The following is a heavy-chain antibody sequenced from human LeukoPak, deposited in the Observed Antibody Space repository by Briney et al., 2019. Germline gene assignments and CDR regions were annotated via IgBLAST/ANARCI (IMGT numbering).Heavy chain of an antibody. D-gene: IGHD5-18*01. CDR1: GGSISSYY. V-gene: IGHV4-38-2*02. J-gene: IGHJ3*02. Sequence: PSDTLSLTCTVSGGSISSYYWSWIRQPPGKGLEWIGSIYHSGSTYYNPSLKSRVTISVDTSKNQLSLKLTSVTAADTAVYYCARGGYIYADAFAIWGQGTMVTVSS. CDR3: ARGGYIYADAFAI. CDR2: IYHSGST.